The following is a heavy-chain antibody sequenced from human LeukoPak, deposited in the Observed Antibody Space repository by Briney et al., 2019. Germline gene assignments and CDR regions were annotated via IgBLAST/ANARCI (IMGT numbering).Heavy chain of an antibody. CDR2: IIPIFGTA. CDR1: GGTFSSYA. CDR3: ARGVATDTYFDY. Sequence: SVKVSCKASGGTFSSYAISWVRQAPGQGLEWMGGIIPIFGTANYAQRFQGRVTITADESTSTAYMELSSLRSEDTAVYYCARGVATDTYFDYWGQGTLVTVSS. D-gene: IGHD5-12*01. V-gene: IGHV1-69*13. J-gene: IGHJ4*02.